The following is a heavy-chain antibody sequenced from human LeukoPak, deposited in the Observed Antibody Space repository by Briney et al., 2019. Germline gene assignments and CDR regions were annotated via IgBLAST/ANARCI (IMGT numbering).Heavy chain of an antibody. V-gene: IGHV4-34*01. CDR1: GGSFSGYY. Sequence: SETLSLTCAVYGGSFSGYYWSWIRQPPGKGLEWIGEINHSGSTNYNPSLKSRVTISVDTSKNQFSLKLSSVTAADTAVYYCARGLGRITIFGVVSGRAGGYMDVWGKGTTVTVSS. CDR3: ARGLGRITIFGVVSGRAGGYMDV. J-gene: IGHJ6*03. CDR2: INHSGST. D-gene: IGHD3-3*01.